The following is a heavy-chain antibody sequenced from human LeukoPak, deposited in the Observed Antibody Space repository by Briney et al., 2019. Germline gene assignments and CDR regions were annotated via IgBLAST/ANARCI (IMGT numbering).Heavy chain of an antibody. CDR1: GYSISSGYY. J-gene: IGHJ6*03. D-gene: IGHD3-3*01. CDR3: ARQKRITIFGVVIDYYYMDV. Sequence: SETLSLTCTVSGYSISSGYYWGWIRQPPGKGLEWIGSIYHSGSTNYNPSLKSRVTISVDTSKNQFSLKLSSVTAADTAVYYCARQKRITIFGVVIDYYYMDVWGKGTTVTVSS. CDR2: IYHSGST. V-gene: IGHV4-38-2*02.